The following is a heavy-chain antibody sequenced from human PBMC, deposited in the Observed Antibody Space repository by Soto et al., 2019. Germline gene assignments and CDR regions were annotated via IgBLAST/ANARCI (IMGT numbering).Heavy chain of an antibody. CDR3: ARVEDYSTYYYYGMDV. CDR2: ISSSSSYI. J-gene: IGHJ6*02. Sequence: PGGSLRLSCAASGFTFSSYSMNWVRQAPGKGLEWVSSISSSSSYIYYADSVKGRLTISRDNAKNSLYLQMNSLRAEDTAVYYCARVEDYSTYYYYGMDVWGQGTTVT. V-gene: IGHV3-21*01. CDR1: GFTFSSYS. D-gene: IGHD4-4*01.